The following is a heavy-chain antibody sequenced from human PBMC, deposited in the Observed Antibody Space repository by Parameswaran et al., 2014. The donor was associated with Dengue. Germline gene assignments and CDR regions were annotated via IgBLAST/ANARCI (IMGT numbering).Heavy chain of an antibody. V-gene: IGHV4-4*02. CDR3: ARLAVVPPLGDY. Sequence: WIRQAPGKGLEWIGEIYHSGSTNYNPSLKSRVTISVDKSKNQFSLKLSSVTAADTAVYYCARLAVVPPLGDYWGQGTLVTVSS. J-gene: IGHJ4*02. CDR2: IYHSGST. D-gene: IGHD6-19*01.